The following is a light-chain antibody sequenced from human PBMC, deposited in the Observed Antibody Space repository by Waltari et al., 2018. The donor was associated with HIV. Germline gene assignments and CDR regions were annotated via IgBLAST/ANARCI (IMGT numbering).Light chain of an antibody. CDR2: TTN. V-gene: IGLV1-44*01. Sequence: QSALTQPPSASGTPGQRVSISCSGSSSNIGRNGVTWYRQIPGAAPTLLIYTTNLRPSGVPDRFSGSKSGTSAFLSISGLQSDDEAYYYCASWDDSLNGLIFGVGTKLTVL. CDR1: SSNIGRNG. J-gene: IGLJ2*01. CDR3: ASWDDSLNGLI.